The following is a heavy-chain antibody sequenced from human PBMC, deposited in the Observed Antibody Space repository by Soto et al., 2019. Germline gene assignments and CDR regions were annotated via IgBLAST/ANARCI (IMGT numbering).Heavy chain of an antibody. J-gene: IGHJ6*02. CDR1: GGTFSSYA. Sequence: ASVKVSCKASGGTFSSYAISWVRQAPGQGLEWMGGIIPIFGTANYAQKFQGRVTITADESTSTAYMELSSLRSEDTAVYYCARVTVYCSGGSCYRYYYGMDVWGQGTTVTV. V-gene: IGHV1-69*13. D-gene: IGHD2-15*01. CDR3: ARVTVYCSGGSCYRYYYGMDV. CDR2: IIPIFGTA.